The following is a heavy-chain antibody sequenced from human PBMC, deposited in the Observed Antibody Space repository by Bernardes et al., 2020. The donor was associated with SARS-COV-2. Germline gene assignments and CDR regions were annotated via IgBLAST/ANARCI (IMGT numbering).Heavy chain of an antibody. D-gene: IGHD2-2*01. CDR2: ISGSGGST. CDR3: AKVRGVVVPAAISWFDP. Sequence: GGSLRLSCAASGFTFSSYAMSWVRQAPGKGLEWVSAISGSGGSTYYADSVKGRFTISRDNSKNTLYLQMNSLRAEDTAVYYCAKVRGVVVPAAISWFDPWGQGTLVTVSS. V-gene: IGHV3-23*01. CDR1: GFTFSSYA. J-gene: IGHJ5*02.